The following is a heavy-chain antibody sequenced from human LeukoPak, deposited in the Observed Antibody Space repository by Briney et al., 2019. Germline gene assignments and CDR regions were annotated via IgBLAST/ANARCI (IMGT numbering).Heavy chain of an antibody. CDR3: ARRSQTAAGRGIDY. Sequence: SETLSLTCTVSGGSISNYYWSWIRQPPGKGLEWIGYIYYSGNTNYSPSLKSRVTISVDTSKNQFSLKLSSMTAADTAVFYCARRSQTAAGRGIDYWGQGTLVTVSS. CDR1: GGSISNYY. J-gene: IGHJ4*02. V-gene: IGHV4-59*08. CDR2: IYYSGNT. D-gene: IGHD6-13*01.